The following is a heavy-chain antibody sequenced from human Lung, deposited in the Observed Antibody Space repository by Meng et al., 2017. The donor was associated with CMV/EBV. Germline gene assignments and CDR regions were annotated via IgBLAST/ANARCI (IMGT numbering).Heavy chain of an antibody. CDR2: IYYSGST. J-gene: IGHJ6*02. Sequence: SETLSLTCTVTGGSITSHYWNWIRQPPGKGLEWIGYIYYSGSTNYNPSLKSRVTTSVDTSKNQFSLKLSSVTAADTAVYYCARHFGEWQQPYYYYYGMDVWGQGTTVTVSS. CDR1: GGSITSHY. CDR3: ARHFGEWQQPYYYYYGMDV. D-gene: IGHD3-16*01. V-gene: IGHV4-59*08.